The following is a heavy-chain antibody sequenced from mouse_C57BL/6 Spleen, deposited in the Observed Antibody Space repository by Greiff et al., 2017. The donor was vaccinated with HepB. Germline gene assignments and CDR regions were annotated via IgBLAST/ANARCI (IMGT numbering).Heavy chain of an antibody. Sequence: VQLQQPGAELVMPGASVKLSCKASGYTFTSYWMHWVKQRPGQGLEWIGEIDPSDSYTNYNQKFKGKSTLTVDKSSSTAYMQLSSLTSEDSAVYYCAISTGTFDYWGQGTTLTVSS. CDR1: GYTFTSYW. V-gene: IGHV1-69*01. CDR3: AISTGTFDY. J-gene: IGHJ2*01. CDR2: IDPSDSYT. D-gene: IGHD4-1*02.